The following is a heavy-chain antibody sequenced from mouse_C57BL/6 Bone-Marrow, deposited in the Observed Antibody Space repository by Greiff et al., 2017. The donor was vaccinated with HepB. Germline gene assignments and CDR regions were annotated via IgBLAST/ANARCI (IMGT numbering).Heavy chain of an antibody. CDR3: ARHVWFAY. Sequence: VQLQQSGAELVRPGTSVKVSCKASGYAFTNYLIEWVKQRPGQGLEWIGVINPGSGGTNYNEKFKGKATLTADKSSSTAYMQRSSLTSEDSAVYFCARHVWFAYWGQGTLVTVSA. V-gene: IGHV1-54*01. CDR2: INPGSGGT. CDR1: GYAFTNYL. J-gene: IGHJ3*01.